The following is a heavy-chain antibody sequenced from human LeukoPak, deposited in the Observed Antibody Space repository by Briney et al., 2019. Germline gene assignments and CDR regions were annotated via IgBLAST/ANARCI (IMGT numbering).Heavy chain of an antibody. CDR1: GDSVSSNSAA. CDR2: TYYRSKWYN. V-gene: IGHV6-1*01. Sequence: SQTLSLTCAISGDSVSSNSAAWDWIRQSPSRGLEWLGRTYYRSKWYNDYAVSVKSRITINPDTSKNQFSLQLNSVTPEDTAVYYCARTLTIFGVVPFAFDIWGQGTMVTVSS. D-gene: IGHD3-3*01. CDR3: ARTLTIFGVVPFAFDI. J-gene: IGHJ3*02.